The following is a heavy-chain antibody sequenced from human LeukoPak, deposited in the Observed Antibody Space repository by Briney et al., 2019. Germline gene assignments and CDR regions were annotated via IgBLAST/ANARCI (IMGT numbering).Heavy chain of an antibody. CDR1: GGSISSGGYY. CDR2: IYYSGST. D-gene: IGHD6-13*01. J-gene: IGHJ3*02. CDR3: ARASGSAAGTSHLGIAAFDI. Sequence: SETLSLTCTVSGGSISSGGYYWSWIRQHPGKGLEWIGYIYYSGSTNYTPSLKSRVTISVDTSKNQFSLKLSSVTAADTAVYYCARASGSAAGTSHLGIAAFDIWGQGTMVTVSS. V-gene: IGHV4-61*08.